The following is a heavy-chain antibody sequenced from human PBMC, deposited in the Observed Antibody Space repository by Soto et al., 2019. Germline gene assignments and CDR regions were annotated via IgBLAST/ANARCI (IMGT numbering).Heavy chain of an antibody. CDR2: TYYRSNWRH. CDR1: GDSVSSNTAA. D-gene: IGHD6-19*01. CDR3: ARGVAGSGFDL. Sequence: PSQTLSLTCAISGDSVSSNTAAWNWIRSFPSRGLEWLGRTYYRSNWRHDYAVSVKSRITVNPDTSKNHFSLQLNSVTPDDTAVYYCARGVAGSGFDLWGQGTLVTVSS. V-gene: IGHV6-1*01. J-gene: IGHJ4*02.